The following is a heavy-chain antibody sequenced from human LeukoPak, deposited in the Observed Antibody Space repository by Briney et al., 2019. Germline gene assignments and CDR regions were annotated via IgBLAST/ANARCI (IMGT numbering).Heavy chain of an antibody. V-gene: IGHV4-4*07. Sequence: SETLSLTCTVSGDSISSFYRSWIRQPAGKGLEWIGRIYSSGSTNYNPSLESRVTMSVDTSKNQLSLKLSSVTAADTAVYYCARVVITMVRGVIFYYYYYMDVWGKGTTVTVSS. CDR2: IYSSGST. CDR1: GDSISSFY. J-gene: IGHJ6*03. CDR3: ARVVITMVRGVIFYYYYYMDV. D-gene: IGHD3-10*01.